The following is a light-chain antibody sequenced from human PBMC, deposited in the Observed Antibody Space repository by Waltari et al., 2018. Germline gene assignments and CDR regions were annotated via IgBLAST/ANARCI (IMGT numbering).Light chain of an antibody. J-gene: IGKJ2*01. Sequence: DIVMTQSPAPLSVSPGQRATLSCRASQRVSSNLVWYQQKPGQAPRLLIYGASTRAPGIPFRFSGSGSGTEFTLTISGLQSEDFAIYYCQQYDNWPFTFGQGTKLEIK. CDR3: QQYDNWPFT. CDR2: GAS. V-gene: IGKV3-15*01. CDR1: QRVSSN.